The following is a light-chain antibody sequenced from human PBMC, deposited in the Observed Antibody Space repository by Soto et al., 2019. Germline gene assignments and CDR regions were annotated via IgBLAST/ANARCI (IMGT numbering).Light chain of an antibody. V-gene: IGKV3-20*01. CDR1: ENIRSNY. J-gene: IGKJ1*01. CDR3: QQYGSSGT. CDR2: GAV. Sequence: SVLTQSPGTLSFSPGQRGTLSCRASENIRSNYVAWFQQKPGQAPRLLIYGAVSRATGIPDRFSGSGSGTDFTLTISRLEPEDFAVYYCQQYGSSGTLGQGTKVDIK.